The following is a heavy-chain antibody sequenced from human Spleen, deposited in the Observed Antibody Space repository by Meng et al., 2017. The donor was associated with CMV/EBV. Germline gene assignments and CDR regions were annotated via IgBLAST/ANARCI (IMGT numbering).Heavy chain of an antibody. Sequence: GESLKISCAASGFTFSTYAMSWVRQAPGKGLEWVSVLYRPGGLTYYTDSVKGRFTISRDNSKNTLYLQMNSLRAEDTAVYYCAKGNVLRFLEWLLTPGYFDYWGQGTLVTVSS. J-gene: IGHJ4*02. CDR1: GFTFSTYA. V-gene: IGHV3-23*03. CDR2: LYRPGGLT. CDR3: AKGNVLRFLEWLLTPGYFDY. D-gene: IGHD3-3*01.